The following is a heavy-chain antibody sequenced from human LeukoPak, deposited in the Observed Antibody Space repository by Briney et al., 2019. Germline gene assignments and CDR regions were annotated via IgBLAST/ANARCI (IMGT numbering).Heavy chain of an antibody. CDR2: ISGSGGST. CDR1: GFTFCSYA. J-gene: IGHJ4*02. CDR3: AKDRSYSSSWYFDY. V-gene: IGHV3-23*01. Sequence: PGGSLRLSCAVSGFTFCSYAMSWVPQAPGKGLEWVSAISGSGGSTYYADSVKGRFTISRDNSKNTLYLQMNSLRAEGTAVYYCAKDRSYSSSWYFDYWGQGTLVTVSS. D-gene: IGHD6-13*01.